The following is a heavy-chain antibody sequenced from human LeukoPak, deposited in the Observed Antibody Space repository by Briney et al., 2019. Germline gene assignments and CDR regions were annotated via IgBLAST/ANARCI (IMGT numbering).Heavy chain of an antibody. CDR2: IYISGST. CDR1: GGSISSGSYY. CDR3: VRHVARAFDI. J-gene: IGHJ3*02. V-gene: IGHV4-61*02. Sequence: PSETLSLTCTVSGGSISSGSYYWSWIRQPAGKGLEWIGRIYISGSTNYNPSLKSRVTISIDTSKNQLSLKLSSVTAADTAVYSCVRHVARAFDIWGQGTKVTVSS.